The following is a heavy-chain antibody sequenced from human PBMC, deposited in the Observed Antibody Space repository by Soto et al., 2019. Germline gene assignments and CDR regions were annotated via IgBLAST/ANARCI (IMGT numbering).Heavy chain of an antibody. V-gene: IGHV3-30*18. CDR3: AKGCNTRYCFFLDN. CDR2: ISDDGNHK. J-gene: IGHJ4*02. Sequence: QVHLVESWGGVVQPGRSLRLSCAASAFTFNNCAMHWVRQAPGKGLEWVAIISDDGNHKNYVDSVKDRFTISRDNSKNTLYLQMDSLRPEDTAVYFCAKGCNTRYCFFLDNWGQGTLVTVSS. D-gene: IGHD2-2*03. CDR1: AFTFNNCA.